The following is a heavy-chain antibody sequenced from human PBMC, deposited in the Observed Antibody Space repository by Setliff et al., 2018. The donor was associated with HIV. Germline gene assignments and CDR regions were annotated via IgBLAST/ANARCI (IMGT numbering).Heavy chain of an antibody. J-gene: IGHJ6*03. Sequence: SETLSLTCTVSGGSISSSSYYWGWVRQPPGKGLEWIGSIYYSGSTYYNPSLRSRVTISVDTSKNQFSLKLTSVTAADTAVYYCARHHSSAPYPPWAYYYYYMDVWGKGTTVTVSS. D-gene: IGHD6-19*01. V-gene: IGHV4-39*01. CDR1: GGSISSSSYY. CDR3: ARHHSSAPYPPWAYYYYYMDV. CDR2: IYYSGST.